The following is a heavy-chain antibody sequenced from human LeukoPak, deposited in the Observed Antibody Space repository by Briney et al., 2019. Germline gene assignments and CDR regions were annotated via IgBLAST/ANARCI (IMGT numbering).Heavy chain of an antibody. CDR2: IFYSGST. CDR3: ASYDGYNSHYFDY. CDR1: GGSISRYY. V-gene: IGHV4-59*01. Sequence: PSETLSLTCTVSGGSISRYYWNWIRQPPGKGLEWIGYIFYSGSTNYNPSLKSRVTMSVDTSKNQFSLKLSSVTAADTAVYYCASYDGYNSHYFDYWGQGNPGHRLV. J-gene: IGHJ4*02. D-gene: IGHD5-24*01.